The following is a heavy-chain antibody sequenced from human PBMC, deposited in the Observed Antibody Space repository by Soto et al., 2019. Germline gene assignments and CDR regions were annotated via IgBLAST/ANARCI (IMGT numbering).Heavy chain of an antibody. Sequence: SETLSLTCAVSGGSISRGGYSWSWIRQPPGKGLEGIGYIYHSGSTYYNPSLKSRVTISVDRSKNQFSLKLSSVTAADTAVYYCARAPPDCSGGSCYSGESYGMDVWGQGTTVTVSS. D-gene: IGHD2-15*01. CDR1: GGSISRGGYS. CDR2: IYHSGST. V-gene: IGHV4-30-2*01. J-gene: IGHJ6*02. CDR3: ARAPPDCSGGSCYSGESYGMDV.